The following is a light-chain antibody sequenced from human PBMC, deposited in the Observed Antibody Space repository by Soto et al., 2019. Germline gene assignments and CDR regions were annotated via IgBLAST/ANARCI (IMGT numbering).Light chain of an antibody. Sequence: DVQMTQSPSSLSASVGDRVTITCRASQTITDYLSWYQQKPGKAPERLIFGASNLQNGVPSRFSGSGSGTDFALTISSLQAEDFETYYCQQSYSIPWTFGQGTKVAFK. CDR2: GAS. V-gene: IGKV1-39*01. J-gene: IGKJ1*01. CDR3: QQSYSIPWT. CDR1: QTITDY.